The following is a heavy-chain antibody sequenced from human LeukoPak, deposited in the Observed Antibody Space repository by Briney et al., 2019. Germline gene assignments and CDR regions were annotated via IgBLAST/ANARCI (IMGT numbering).Heavy chain of an antibody. V-gene: IGHV3-48*03. CDR2: ISTSGSLI. Sequence: GGSLRLSCAPSGFTFSNYEMNWVRQAPGKGLEWVSFISTSGSLIYYADSVKGRFTISRDNAKNSLYLQMNGLRAEDTAIYYCAGVSGRGWHFDYWGQGTLVTVSS. CDR3: AGVSGRGWHFDY. D-gene: IGHD1-26*01. CDR1: GFTFSNYE. J-gene: IGHJ4*02.